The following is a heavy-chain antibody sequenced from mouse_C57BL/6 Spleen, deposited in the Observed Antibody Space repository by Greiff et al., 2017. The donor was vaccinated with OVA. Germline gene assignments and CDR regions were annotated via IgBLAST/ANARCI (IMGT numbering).Heavy chain of an antibody. CDR3: TSYYGSSYGWFAY. CDR2: IDPETGGT. J-gene: IGHJ3*01. D-gene: IGHD1-1*01. V-gene: IGHV1-15*01. CDR1: GYTFTDYE. Sequence: QVQLQQSGAELVRPGASVTLSCKASGYTFTDYEMHWVKQTPVHGLEWIGAIDPETGGTAYNQKFKGKAILTADKSSSTAYMELRSLTSEDSAVYYCTSYYGSSYGWFAYWGQGTLVTVSA.